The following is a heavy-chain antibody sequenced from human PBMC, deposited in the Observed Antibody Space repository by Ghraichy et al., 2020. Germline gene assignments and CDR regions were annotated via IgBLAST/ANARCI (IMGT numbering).Heavy chain of an antibody. CDR3: ARQGNCGGDCYSFLQY. V-gene: IGHV3-21*01. J-gene: IGHJ4*02. Sequence: GGSLRLSCAASGFTFSNFNMNWVRQAPGKGLEWVSSISSSGTYMHYADSVKGRFTISSDNAKNSVYLQMDSLRAEDTAVYYCARQGNCGGDCYSFLQYWGQRTLVTVSS. D-gene: IGHD2-21*02. CDR1: GFTFSNFN. CDR2: ISSSGTYM.